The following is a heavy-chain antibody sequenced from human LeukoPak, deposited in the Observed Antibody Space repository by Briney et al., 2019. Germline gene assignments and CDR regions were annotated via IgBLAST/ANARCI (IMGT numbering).Heavy chain of an antibody. J-gene: IGHJ4*02. CDR2: IRSKAYGGTT. Sequence: PGRSLRLSCTASGFTFGDYAMSWVRQAPGKGLEWVGFIRSKAYGGTTEYAASVKGRFTISRDDSKSIAYLQMNSLKTEDTAVYYCTSIIAVSSYFDYWGQGTLVTVSP. CDR1: GFTFGDYA. V-gene: IGHV3-49*04. CDR3: TSIIAVSSYFDY. D-gene: IGHD6-19*01.